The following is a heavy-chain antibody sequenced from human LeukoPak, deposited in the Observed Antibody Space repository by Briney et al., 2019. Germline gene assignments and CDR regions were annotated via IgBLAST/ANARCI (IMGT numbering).Heavy chain of an antibody. Sequence: PSETLSLTCTVSGGSISNYYWTWIRQPPGKALEWTGHIYYSGNTNYNPSLKSRVTISVDRSRNQFSLRLSSVTAADTAVYYCARDPSGYFNYWGQGTLATVSS. J-gene: IGHJ4*02. CDR2: IYYSGNT. D-gene: IGHD3-22*01. V-gene: IGHV4-59*01. CDR1: GGSISNYY. CDR3: ARDPSGYFNY.